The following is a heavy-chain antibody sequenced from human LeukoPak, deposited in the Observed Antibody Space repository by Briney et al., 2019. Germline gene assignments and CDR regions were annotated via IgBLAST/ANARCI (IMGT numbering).Heavy chain of an antibody. CDR1: GFTFSSYG. CDR3: VNDRYYYDSSGYVDY. Sequence: PGGSLRLSCAASGFTFSSYGMHWVRQAPGKGLEWVAFIRYDGSNKYYADSVKGRFTISRDNSKNTLYLQMNSLRAEDTAVYYCVNDRYYYDSSGYVDYWGQGTLVTVSS. J-gene: IGHJ4*02. CDR2: IRYDGSNK. D-gene: IGHD3-22*01. V-gene: IGHV3-30*02.